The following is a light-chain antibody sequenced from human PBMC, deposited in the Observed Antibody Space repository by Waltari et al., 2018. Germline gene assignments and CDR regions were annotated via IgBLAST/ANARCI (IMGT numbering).Light chain of an antibody. CDR1: SGHSSNV. CDR2: VNSDGSH. Sequence: QLVLTQSPSASASLGASVKLTCTLGSGHSSNVIAWLQPRPEKGPRYLMKVNSDGSHSKGDEIPDRFSGSSSGAERYLTISNLQSEDEADYFCQTGGHGTWVFGGGTTLTVL. J-gene: IGLJ3*02. CDR3: QTGGHGTWV. V-gene: IGLV4-69*01.